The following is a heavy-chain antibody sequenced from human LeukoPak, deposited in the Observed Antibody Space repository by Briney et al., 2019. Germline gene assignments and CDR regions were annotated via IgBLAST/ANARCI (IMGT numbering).Heavy chain of an antibody. CDR1: GYSFTSYG. D-gene: IGHD3-22*01. CDR3: ARVGVYYYDSSGFDY. V-gene: IGHV1-18*01. Sequence: GASVNVSCKASGYSFTSYGISWVRQAPGQGLEWMGWISGDNGNTNYAQKFQVRVTMTTDTGTGTAYMELRSLRSDDTAVYYCARVGVYYYDSSGFDYWGQGTLVTVSS. CDR2: ISGDNGNT. J-gene: IGHJ4*02.